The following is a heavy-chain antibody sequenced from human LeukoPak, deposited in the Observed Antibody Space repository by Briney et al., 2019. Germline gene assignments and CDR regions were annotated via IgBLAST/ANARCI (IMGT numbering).Heavy chain of an antibody. J-gene: IGHJ4*02. CDR2: ISFNSSYI. D-gene: IGHD6-6*01. CDR1: GFTFSKNS. CDR3: ASSFSSSNY. Sequence: GGSLRLSCAASGFTFSKNSMNWVRQAPGKGLEWVSSISFNSSYIYYADSVKGRFTISRDNAKNSLYLQMNSLRAEDTVVYYCASSFSSSNYWGQGTLVTVSS. V-gene: IGHV3-21*01.